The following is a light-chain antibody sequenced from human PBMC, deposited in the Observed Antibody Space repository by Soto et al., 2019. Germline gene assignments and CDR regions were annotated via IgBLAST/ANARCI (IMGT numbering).Light chain of an antibody. CDR1: SSDIGTYNL. J-gene: IGLJ1*01. V-gene: IGLV2-23*01. CDR3: CSYAGSGTDNYV. Sequence: QSALTQPASVSGSPGQSITISCTGTSSDIGTYNLVSWYQHYPGKAPKLMIYEGIKRPSGVSNRSSGSKSGNTAFLTISGLQAEDEADYYCCSYAGSGTDNYVFGSGTKVTVL. CDR2: EGI.